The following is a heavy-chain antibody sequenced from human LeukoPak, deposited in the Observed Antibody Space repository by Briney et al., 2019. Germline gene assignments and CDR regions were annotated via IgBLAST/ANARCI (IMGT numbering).Heavy chain of an antibody. V-gene: IGHV4-59*01. Sequence: SETLSLACTVSGGSISSYYWSWIRQPPGKGLEWIGYIYYSGSTNYNPSLKSRVTISVDTSKNQFSLKLSSVTAADTAVYYCAGASYDSSGVHWGQGTLVTVSS. CDR2: IYYSGST. CDR1: GGSISSYY. D-gene: IGHD3-22*01. J-gene: IGHJ4*02. CDR3: AGASYDSSGVH.